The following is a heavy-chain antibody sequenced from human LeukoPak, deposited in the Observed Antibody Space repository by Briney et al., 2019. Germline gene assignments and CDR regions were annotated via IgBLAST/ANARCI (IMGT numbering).Heavy chain of an antibody. CDR3: ARNGFYSMEN. Sequence: SETLSLTCDVSGGSFSDSWWSWIRQTPGKGLEWIGEIYQSGSTNYNPSPKSRVALSSDTSKNQFSLKLTSMTAADTAVYYCARNGFYSMENWGQGILVTVSS. CDR1: GGSFSDSW. J-gene: IGHJ4*02. D-gene: IGHD2-15*01. CDR2: IYQSGST. V-gene: IGHV4-34*01.